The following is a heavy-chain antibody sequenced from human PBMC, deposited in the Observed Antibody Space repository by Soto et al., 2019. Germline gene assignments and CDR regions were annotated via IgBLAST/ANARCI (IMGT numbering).Heavy chain of an antibody. CDR3: ARQNWLDTTGSVVGHDYHGLDV. V-gene: IGHV4-59*01. CDR1: GGSISSYY. D-gene: IGHD1-1*01. J-gene: IGHJ6*02. CDR2: VYYSGNT. Sequence: SETLSLTCTVSGGSISSYYWSWIRQPPSKGLEWLGNVYYSGNTNYNPSFQSRVTISVDTSNKWFALKLSSVTAADTAVYYCARQNWLDTTGSVVGHDYHGLDVWGQGTTVTVSS.